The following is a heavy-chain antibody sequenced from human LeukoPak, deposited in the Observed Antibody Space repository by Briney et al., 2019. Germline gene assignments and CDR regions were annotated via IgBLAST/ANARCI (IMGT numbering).Heavy chain of an antibody. CDR2: IIPILGIA. V-gene: IGHV1-69*04. J-gene: IGHJ2*01. CDR1: GGTFSSYA. Sequence: GSSVKVSCKASGGTFSSYAISWVRQAPGQGLEWMGRIIPILGIANYAQKFQGRVTITADKSTSTAYMELSSLRSEDTAVYYCARDWELPRYFDLWGRGTLVTVSS. CDR3: ARDWELPRYFDL. D-gene: IGHD1-26*01.